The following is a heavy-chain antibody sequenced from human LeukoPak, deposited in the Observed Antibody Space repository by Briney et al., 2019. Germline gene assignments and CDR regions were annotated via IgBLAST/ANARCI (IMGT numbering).Heavy chain of an antibody. D-gene: IGHD3-10*01. J-gene: IGHJ3*02. Sequence: SETLSLTCTVSGGFISSSSYYWGWIRQPPGKGLEWIGSIYYSGSTYYNPSLKSRVTISVDTSKNQFSLKLSSVTAADAAVYYCARVVVRGVDLDAFDIWGQGTMVTVSS. CDR3: ARVVVRGVDLDAFDI. V-gene: IGHV4-39*07. CDR1: GGFISSSSYY. CDR2: IYYSGST.